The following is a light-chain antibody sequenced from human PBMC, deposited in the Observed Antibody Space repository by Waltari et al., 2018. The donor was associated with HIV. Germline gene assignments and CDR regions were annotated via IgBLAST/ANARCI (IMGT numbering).Light chain of an antibody. Sequence: SYELTQPPSVSVSPGQTARITCSGDALPKQYAYWYQQKPGQAPVLVIYKETGRPSGIPERFSGSSSGTTVTLTISGVQAEDDADYYCLSADTSVTWVFGGGTKLTVL. V-gene: IGLV3-25*03. CDR3: LSADTSVTWV. J-gene: IGLJ3*02. CDR1: ALPKQY. CDR2: KET.